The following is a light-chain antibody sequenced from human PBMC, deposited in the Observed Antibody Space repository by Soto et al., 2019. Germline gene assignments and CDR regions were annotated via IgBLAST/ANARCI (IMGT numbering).Light chain of an antibody. CDR1: QSVSNTY. CDR3: QQYGSSPYT. J-gene: IGKJ2*01. V-gene: IGKV3-20*01. Sequence: EIVLTQSPGTLSLSPGERATLSCRASQSVSNTYLAWYQHKPGQAPRLLIYGASSRATGIPDRFSGSGSGTDFTLTISRLEPEDFAVYYCQQYGSSPYTFGQGTKPEIK. CDR2: GAS.